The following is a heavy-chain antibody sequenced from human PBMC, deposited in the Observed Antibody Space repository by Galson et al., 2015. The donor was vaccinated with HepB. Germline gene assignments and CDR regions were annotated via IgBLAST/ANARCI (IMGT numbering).Heavy chain of an antibody. J-gene: IGHJ6*02. CDR2: IRNRANNYAT. Sequence: LRLSCAASGFTFSGSGIHWVRLASGKGLEWVGRIRNRANNYATAYAASVRGRFTVSRDDSKSTAYLQMNSLKSEDTAVYYCTRPGYGSSWFLDYSHGMDIWGQGTTVIVS. V-gene: IGHV3-73*01. CDR1: GFTFSGSG. CDR3: TRPGYGSSWFLDYSHGMDI. D-gene: IGHD6-13*01.